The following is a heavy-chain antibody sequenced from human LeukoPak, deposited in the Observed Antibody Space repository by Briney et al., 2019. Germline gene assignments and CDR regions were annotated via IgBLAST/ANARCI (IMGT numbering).Heavy chain of an antibody. Sequence: SQTLSLTCAISGDSVSSNSAAWNWIRQSPSRGLEWLGRTYYRPEWYNDYAVPVKSRITINPDTSKNQFSPQLNSVTPEDTAVYYCARGDSYYYGLASWGQGTLVTVSS. V-gene: IGHV6-1*01. D-gene: IGHD3-22*01. CDR2: TYYRPEWYN. J-gene: IGHJ5*02. CDR1: GDSVSSNSAA. CDR3: ARGDSYYYGLAS.